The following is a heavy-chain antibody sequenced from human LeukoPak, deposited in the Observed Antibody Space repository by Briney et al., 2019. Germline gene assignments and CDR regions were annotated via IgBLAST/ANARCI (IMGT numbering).Heavy chain of an antibody. CDR1: GGSISSSSYY. J-gene: IGHJ4*02. Sequence: TSETLSLTCTVSGGSISSSSYYWGWIRQPPGKGLEWIGSIYYSRTTYCNPSLKSRVTISGDTSKNQFSLKLSSLTAADTAVYYCASAPTRATGYFDYWGQGTLVTVSS. V-gene: IGHV4-39*01. D-gene: IGHD5-24*01. CDR3: ASAPTRATGYFDY. CDR2: IYYSRTT.